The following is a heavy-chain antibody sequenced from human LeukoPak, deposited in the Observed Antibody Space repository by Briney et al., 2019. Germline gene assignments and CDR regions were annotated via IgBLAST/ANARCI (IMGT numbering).Heavy chain of an antibody. Sequence: AGGSLRLSCVASGFNFGNYAMSWVRQAPGKGLQWVSQISGTGGATWYAGFARDRFTISRDKSKKTLYLQMSGLRVEDTAMYYCVKDPRDTYGTNWFVSWGQGTLLIVSS. J-gene: IGHJ5*01. CDR2: ISGTGGAT. CDR3: VKDPRDTYGTNWFVS. V-gene: IGHV3-23*01. CDR1: GFNFGNYA. D-gene: IGHD2-21*01.